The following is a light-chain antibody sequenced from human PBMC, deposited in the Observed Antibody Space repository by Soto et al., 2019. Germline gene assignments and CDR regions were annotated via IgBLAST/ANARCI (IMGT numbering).Light chain of an antibody. CDR2: AGS. Sequence: DIQMTQSPSSVSASVGYRVTITCRASQGSSSWLAWYQQKTGKAPKLLIYAGSSLQSGDPSRFIGSGSGTDFTLTISILQPEDFATYYCQQANSFPLTFGGGTKGEIK. V-gene: IGKV1D-12*01. CDR1: QGSSSW. CDR3: QQANSFPLT. J-gene: IGKJ4*01.